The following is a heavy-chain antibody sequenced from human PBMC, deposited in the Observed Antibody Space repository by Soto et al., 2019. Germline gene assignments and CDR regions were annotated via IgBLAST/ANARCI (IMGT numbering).Heavy chain of an antibody. V-gene: IGHV4-30-2*01. J-gene: IGHJ4*02. Sequence: QLQLQESGSGLVKPSQTLSLTCAVSGGSISSGGYSWSWIRQPPGKGLEWIGYIYHSGSTYYNPSLKSRVTISVARSQHQFSLKLSSVTAADTAVYDCAGGGFGVARDYWGQGTLVTVTS. CDR2: IYHSGST. D-gene: IGHD3-3*01. CDR1: GGSISSGGYS. CDR3: AGGGFGVARDY.